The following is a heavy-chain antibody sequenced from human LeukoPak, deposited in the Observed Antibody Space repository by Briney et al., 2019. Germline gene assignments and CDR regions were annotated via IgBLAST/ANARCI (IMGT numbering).Heavy chain of an antibody. CDR1: GFTFSTYS. D-gene: IGHD5-24*01. CDR3: ASSRDNFDY. V-gene: IGHV3-48*04. CDR2: ISGSSSTI. J-gene: IGHJ4*02. Sequence: GGSLRLSCAASGFTFSTYSMNWVRQAPGKGLEWVSYISGSSSTIYYAGSVRGRFTISRDNANNSLYLHLNSLRAEDTAVYYCASSRDNFDYWGQGTLVTVSS.